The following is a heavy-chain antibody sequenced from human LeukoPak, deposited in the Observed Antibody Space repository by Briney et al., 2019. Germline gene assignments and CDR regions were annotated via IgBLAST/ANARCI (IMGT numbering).Heavy chain of an antibody. CDR2: IGDDVVST. CDR3: ARDSPLLTV. CDR1: GFTFSSHA. D-gene: IGHD3-9*01. J-gene: IGHJ4*02. V-gene: IGHV3-23*01. Sequence: GGSLRLSCAASGFTFSSHAMSWVRQAPGKGLEWVSAIGDDVVSTYYAESVRGRFTISRDNSKNTLYLQMNSLRAEDTATYYCARDSPLLTVWGQGILVTVSS.